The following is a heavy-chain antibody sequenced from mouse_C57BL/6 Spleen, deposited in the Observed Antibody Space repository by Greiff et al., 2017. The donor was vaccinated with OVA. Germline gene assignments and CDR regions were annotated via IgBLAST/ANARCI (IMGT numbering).Heavy chain of an antibody. CDR2: IYPGSGST. J-gene: IGHJ4*01. V-gene: IGHV1-55*01. CDR1: GYTFTSYW. D-gene: IGHD1-1*01. CDR3: ARYYYGSSYSAMDY. Sequence: VQLQQPGAELVKPGASVKMSCKASGYTFTSYWITWVKQRPGQGLEWIGDIYPGSGSTNYNEKFKSKATLTVDTSSSTAYMQLSSLTSEDSAVYYCARYYYGSSYSAMDYWGQGTSVTVSS.